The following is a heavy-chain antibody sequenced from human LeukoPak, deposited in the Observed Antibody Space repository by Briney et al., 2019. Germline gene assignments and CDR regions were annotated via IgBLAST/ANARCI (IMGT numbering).Heavy chain of an antibody. D-gene: IGHD4-17*01. J-gene: IGHJ5*02. CDR2: ISAYNGNT. CDR3: ARAGYGDDDWFDP. V-gene: IGHV1-18*04. CDR1: GYTFTSYG. Sequence: ASVKVSCKASGYTFTSYGISWVRQAPGQGLEWMGWISAYNGNTNYAQKLQGKVTMTADTSTSTAYMELRSLRSDGTAVYYWARAGYGDDDWFDPWGQGTLVTVSS.